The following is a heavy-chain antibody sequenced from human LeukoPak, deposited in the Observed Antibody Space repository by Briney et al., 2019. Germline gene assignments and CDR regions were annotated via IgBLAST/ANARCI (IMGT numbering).Heavy chain of an antibody. J-gene: IGHJ6*03. CDR2: IIPIFGTA. V-gene: IGHV1-69*05. D-gene: IGHD2-2*01. Sequence: ASVKVSCKASGGTFSSYAISWVRQAPGQGLEWMGGIIPIFGTANYAQKFQGRVTITTDESTSTAYMELSSLRSEDTAVYYCARGIVVVPAADSDYYMDVWGKGTTVTVSS. CDR1: GGTFSSYA. CDR3: ARGIVVVPAADSDYYMDV.